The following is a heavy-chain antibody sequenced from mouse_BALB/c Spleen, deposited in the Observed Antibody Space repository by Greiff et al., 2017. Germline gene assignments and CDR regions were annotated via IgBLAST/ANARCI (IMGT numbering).Heavy chain of an antibody. J-gene: IGHJ4*01. CDR2: INPSTGYT. CDR1: GYTFTSYW. V-gene: IGHV1-7*01. CDR3: ARWGLRRHDAMDY. D-gene: IGHD2-4*01. Sequence: QVHVKQSGAELAKPGASVKMSCKASGYTFTSYWMHWVKQRPGQGLEWIGYINPSTGYTEYNQKFKDKATLTADKSSSTAYMQLSSLTSEDSAVYYCARWGLRRHDAMDYWGQGTSVTVSS.